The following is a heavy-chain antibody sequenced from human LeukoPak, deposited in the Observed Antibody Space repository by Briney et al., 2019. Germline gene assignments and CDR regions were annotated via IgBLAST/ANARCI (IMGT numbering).Heavy chain of an antibody. V-gene: IGHV3-48*02. D-gene: IGHD6-19*01. CDR2: ISSSRSTI. CDR3: ARAVAGFDY. CDR1: GFTFNTYS. Sequence: GGSPRLSCAASGFTFNTYSMNWVRQAPGKGLEWVSYISSSRSTIYYADSVKGRFTISRDNAKNSLYLQMNSLRDEDTAVYYCARAVAGFDYWGQGTLVTVSS. J-gene: IGHJ4*02.